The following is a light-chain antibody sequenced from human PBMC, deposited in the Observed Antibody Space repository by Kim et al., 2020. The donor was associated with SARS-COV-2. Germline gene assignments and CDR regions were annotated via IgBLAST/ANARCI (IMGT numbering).Light chain of an antibody. CDR2: GAS. J-gene: IGKJ1*01. CDR3: QQYGSSPQT. V-gene: IGKV3-20*01. CDR1: RRVSSSY. Sequence: PPAKTAPSCCASRRVSSSYLAWYQQKPDQAPRLLIYGASSRATGIPDRFSGSGSGTDFTLTISRLEPEDFAVYYCQQYGSSPQTFGRGTKVDIK.